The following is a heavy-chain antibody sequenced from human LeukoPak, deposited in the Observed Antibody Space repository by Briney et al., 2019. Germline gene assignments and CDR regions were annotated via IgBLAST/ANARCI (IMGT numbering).Heavy chain of an antibody. CDR1: GGSFSGYY. Sequence: PSETLSLTCAVYGGSFSGYYWSWIRQPPGKGLEWIGEISHSGSTNYNPSLKSRVTISVDTSKNQFSLKLSSVTAADTAVYYCARAEYSGSYPLDYWGQGTLVTVSS. D-gene: IGHD1-26*01. V-gene: IGHV4-34*01. J-gene: IGHJ4*02. CDR2: ISHSGST. CDR3: ARAEYSGSYPLDY.